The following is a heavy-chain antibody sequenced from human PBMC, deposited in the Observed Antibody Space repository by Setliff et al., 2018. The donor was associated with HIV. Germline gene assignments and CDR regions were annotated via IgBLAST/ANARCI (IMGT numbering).Heavy chain of an antibody. CDR3: AGCREMLGTPATSSGYYCGWFDP. CDR2: ISAYNGNT. J-gene: IGHJ5*02. D-gene: IGHD3-22*01. Sequence: ASVKVSCKASGYSFTTYAISWVRQAPGQGLEWMGWISAYNGNTLYAQKFQGRVTMTTDTSTSTAYMDLRSLRSDGTAVYYCAGCREMLGTPATSSGYYCGWFDPWGQGTLFTVSS. V-gene: IGHV1-18*01. CDR1: GYSFTTYA.